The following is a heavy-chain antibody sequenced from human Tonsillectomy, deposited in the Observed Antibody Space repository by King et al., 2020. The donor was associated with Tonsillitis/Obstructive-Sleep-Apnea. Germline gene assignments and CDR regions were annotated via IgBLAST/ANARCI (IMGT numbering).Heavy chain of an antibody. D-gene: IGHD6-13*01. V-gene: IGHV4-59*01. J-gene: IGHJ6*03. CDR2: IYYSGST. CDR1: GGSISSYY. Sequence: VQLQESGPGLVKPSETLSLTCTVSGGSISSYYWSWIRQPPGKGLEWMCDIYYSGSTHYNPSLKSRVTISVDTSKNHFSLKLSSVTAADTAVYYCARGHRGAEIAAAQRYYYYYYMDVWGKGTTVTVSS. CDR3: ARGHRGAEIAAAQRYYYYYYMDV.